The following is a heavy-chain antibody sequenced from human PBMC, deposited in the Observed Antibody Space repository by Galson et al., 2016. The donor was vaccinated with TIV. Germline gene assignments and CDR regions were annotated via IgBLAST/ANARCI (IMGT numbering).Heavy chain of an antibody. Sequence: SVKVSCKASGGTFSSYAVNWVRQAPGQGLEWVGGIIPIFGSSDYAQKFQGRVTITTDESTDDSTSTAYMELSSLTSEDTAVYYCAKSIGGYSFGYFHSWGQGTLVTVS. D-gene: IGHD5-18*01. V-gene: IGHV1-69*05. J-gene: IGHJ4*02. CDR1: GGTFSSYA. CDR3: AKSIGGYSFGYFHS. CDR2: IIPIFGSS.